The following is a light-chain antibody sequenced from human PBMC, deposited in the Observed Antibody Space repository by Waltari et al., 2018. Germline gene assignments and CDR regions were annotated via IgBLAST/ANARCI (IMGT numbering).Light chain of an antibody. CDR3: SSYAGYNNVA. Sequence: QSALTQPPSASGSPGQSVSISCTGTSSGVGGYNFVSWYQQHPGKAPNLLLFEIFKRPSGVPDRFSGSKSGNTAFLTVSGLQAEDEADYYCSSYAGYNNVAFARGTKLTVL. CDR1: SSGVGGYNF. J-gene: IGLJ2*01. V-gene: IGLV2-8*01. CDR2: EIF.